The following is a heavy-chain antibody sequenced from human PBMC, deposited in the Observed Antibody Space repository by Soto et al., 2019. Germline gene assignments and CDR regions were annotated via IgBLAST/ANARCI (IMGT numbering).Heavy chain of an antibody. CDR1: GFSLSTSGVG. V-gene: IGHV2-5*02. Sequence: QITLKESGPTLVKPTQTLTLTCTFSGFSLSTSGVGVGWIRQPPGKALEWLALIYGDDDKRYSPSLKSRLTTXQXTFXLRVVLTMDTMDTVDTATYYCAHRLDTMFGVAPESWVQGTLVTVSS. CDR3: AHRLDTMFGVAPES. CDR2: IYGDDDK. J-gene: IGHJ4*02. D-gene: IGHD3-3*01.